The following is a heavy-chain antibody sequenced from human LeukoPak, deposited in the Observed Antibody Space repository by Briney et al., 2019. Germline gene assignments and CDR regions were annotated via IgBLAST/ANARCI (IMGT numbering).Heavy chain of an antibody. CDR3: ARDVHSSSDTYYFDY. Sequence: SETLSLTCTVSGGSISSYYWSWIWQPAGKGLEWIGRIYTSGSTNYNPSLKSRVTMSVDTSKNQFSLKLSSVTAADTAVYYCARDVHSSSDTYYFDYWGQGTLVTVSS. J-gene: IGHJ4*02. CDR1: GGSISSYY. CDR2: IYTSGST. V-gene: IGHV4-4*07. D-gene: IGHD6-6*01.